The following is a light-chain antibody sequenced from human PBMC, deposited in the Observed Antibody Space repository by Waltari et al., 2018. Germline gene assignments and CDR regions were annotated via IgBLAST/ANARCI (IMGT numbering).Light chain of an antibody. CDR3: QQRSNWPL. CDR2: DAS. V-gene: IGKV3-11*01. CDR1: QSVSSY. J-gene: IGKJ1*01. Sequence: EIVLTQSPATLSLSPGERATLSFRASQSVSSYLAWYQQKPGQAHRLLLYDASNRATGIPARFSGSGSGTDFTLTISSLEPEDFAVYYCQQRSNWPLFGQGTKVEIK.